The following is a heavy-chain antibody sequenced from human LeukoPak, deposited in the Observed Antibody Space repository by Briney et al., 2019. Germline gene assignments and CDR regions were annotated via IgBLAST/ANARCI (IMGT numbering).Heavy chain of an antibody. Sequence: GSLRLSCAASGFTFSSYSMNWVRQAPGKGLEWVSSISSSSTYIYYADSVKGRFTISRDNAKNSLYLQMNSLRSDDTAVYYCARDETTVTTGAWDYWGQGTLVTVSS. V-gene: IGHV3-21*04. CDR2: ISSSSTYI. J-gene: IGHJ4*02. D-gene: IGHD4-17*01. CDR1: GFTFSSYS. CDR3: ARDETTVTTGAWDY.